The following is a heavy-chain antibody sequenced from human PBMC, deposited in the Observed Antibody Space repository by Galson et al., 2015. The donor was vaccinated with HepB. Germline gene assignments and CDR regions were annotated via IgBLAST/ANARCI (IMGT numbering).Heavy chain of an antibody. Sequence: SLRLSCAASGFTFSNSWMGWVRQAPGKGLEWVANINEDGSIQYYVDSVKGRFTISRDNAKNFLYLQMDTLRAEDTALYYCASQYYYDSSGYYYPLAYWGQGTLVTVSS. CDR1: GFTFSNSW. V-gene: IGHV3-7*03. CDR2: INEDGSIQ. J-gene: IGHJ4*02. D-gene: IGHD3-22*01. CDR3: ASQYYYDSSGYYYPLAY.